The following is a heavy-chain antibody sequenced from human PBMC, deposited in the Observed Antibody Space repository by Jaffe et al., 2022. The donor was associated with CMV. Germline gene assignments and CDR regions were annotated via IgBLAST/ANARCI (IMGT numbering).Heavy chain of an antibody. CDR2: ISGSGGST. D-gene: IGHD2-2*01. Sequence: EVQLVESGGGLVQPGGSLRLSCAASGFTFSSYAMSWVRQAPGKGLEWVSAISGSGGSTYYAESVKGRFTISRDNSKNTLYLQMNSLRVEDTAVYYCAKAGGYCTSTSCSSYYYYYMDVWGKGTTVTVSS. CDR1: GFTFSSYA. V-gene: IGHV3-23*04. J-gene: IGHJ6*03. CDR3: AKAGGYCTSTSCSSYYYYYMDV.